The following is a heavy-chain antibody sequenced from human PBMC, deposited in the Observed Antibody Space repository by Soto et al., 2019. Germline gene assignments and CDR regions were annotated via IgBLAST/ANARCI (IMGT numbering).Heavy chain of an antibody. J-gene: IGHJ5*02. CDR3: PRPGVYGAYSTTYFEP. CDR2: IYPSDSQT. CDR1: GYSFSNWW. V-gene: IGHV5-51*01. D-gene: IGHD4-17*01. Sequence: GESLKISCKGSGYSFSNWWIAWVRQMPGKGLEYMGIIYPSDSQTRYSPSFQGQVTISADKSISTAYLQWSSLKASHTAIYYCPRPGVYGAYSTTYFEPGAQETLDAVSS.